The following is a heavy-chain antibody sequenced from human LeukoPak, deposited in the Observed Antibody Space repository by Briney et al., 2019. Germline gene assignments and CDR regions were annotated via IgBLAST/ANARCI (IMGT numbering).Heavy chain of an antibody. D-gene: IGHD4-23*01. Sequence: GGSLRLSCAASGFTSDDYAMHWVRQAPGKGLEWVSGISWNSGSIGYADSVKGRFTISRDNAKNSLYLQMNSLRAEDTALYYCAKDMRATVVTPDYWGQGTLVTVSS. V-gene: IGHV3-9*02. CDR3: AKDMRATVVTPDY. CDR2: ISWNSGSI. CDR1: GFTSDDYA. J-gene: IGHJ4*02.